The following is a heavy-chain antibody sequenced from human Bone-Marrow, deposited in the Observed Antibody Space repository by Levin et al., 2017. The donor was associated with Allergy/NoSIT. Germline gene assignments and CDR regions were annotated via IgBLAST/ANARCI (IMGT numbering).Heavy chain of an antibody. Sequence: SCAASGFTFDDYAMHWVRQAPGKGLEWVSGISWNSNSIAYADSVRGGFTISRDNAKNSLYLQMNSLRTEDTALYYCAKDKTRDGYTFGYWGQGTLVTVSS. V-gene: IGHV3-9*01. CDR3: AKDKTRDGYTFGY. CDR1: GFTFDDYA. D-gene: IGHD5-24*01. CDR2: ISWNSNSI. J-gene: IGHJ4*02.